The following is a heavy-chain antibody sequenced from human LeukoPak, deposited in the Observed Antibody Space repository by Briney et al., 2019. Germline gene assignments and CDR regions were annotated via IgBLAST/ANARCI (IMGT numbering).Heavy chain of an antibody. D-gene: IGHD3-9*01. CDR2: ISSSSSTI. CDR1: GFTFSSYS. CDR3: ARDSFTYDILTGYYPDAFDI. J-gene: IGHJ3*02. V-gene: IGHV3-48*01. Sequence: GRSLRLSCAASGFTFSSYSMNWVRQAPGKGLEWVSYISSSSSTIYYADSVKGRFTISRDNAKNSLYLQMNSLRAEDTAVYYCARDSFTYDILTGYYPDAFDIWGQGTMVTVSS.